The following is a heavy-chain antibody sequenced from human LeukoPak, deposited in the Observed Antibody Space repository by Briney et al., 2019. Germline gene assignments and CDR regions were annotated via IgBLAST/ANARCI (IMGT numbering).Heavy chain of an antibody. Sequence: GGSLRLSCAASGFTFSSYAMHWVRQAPGKGLEWVAVISYDGSNKYYADSVKGRFTISRDNSKNTLYLQMNSLRAEDTAVYYCARSYGSGSPYAFDIWGQGTMVTVSS. CDR2: ISYDGSNK. CDR1: GFTFSSYA. V-gene: IGHV3-30*04. J-gene: IGHJ3*02. D-gene: IGHD3-10*01. CDR3: ARSYGSGSPYAFDI.